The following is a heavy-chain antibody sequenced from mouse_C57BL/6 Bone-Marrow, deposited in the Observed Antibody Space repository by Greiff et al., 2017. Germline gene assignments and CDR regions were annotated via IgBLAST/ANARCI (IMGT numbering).Heavy chain of an antibody. D-gene: IGHD1-1*02. CDR1: GFTFSDYY. J-gene: IGHJ2*01. CDR2: ISNGGGST. CDR3: ARHGGLDY. Sequence: EVKLEESGGGLVQPGGSLKLSCAASGFTFSDYYMYWVRQTPEKRLEWVAYISNGGGSTYYPDTVKGRFTISRDNAKNTLYLQMSRLKSEDTAMYYCARHGGLDYWGQGTTLTVSS. V-gene: IGHV5-12*01.